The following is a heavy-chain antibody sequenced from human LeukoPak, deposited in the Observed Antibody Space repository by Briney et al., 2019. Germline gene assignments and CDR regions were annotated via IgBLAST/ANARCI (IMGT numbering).Heavy chain of an antibody. CDR1: KFTFSNHW. V-gene: IGHV3-74*01. J-gene: IGHJ6*02. CDR3: AGDGHYGMYV. CDR2: INGDGRTT. Sequence: PGGSLRLSCAASKFTFSNHWMHWVRQAPGKGLVWVSHINGDGRTTTYADSVKGRFTISRDNAKNTLYLQVNGLRVDDTAVYYCAGDGHYGMYVWGQGTTVTASS.